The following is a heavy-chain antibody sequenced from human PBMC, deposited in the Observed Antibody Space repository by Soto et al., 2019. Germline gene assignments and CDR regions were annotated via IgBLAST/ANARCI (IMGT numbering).Heavy chain of an antibody. CDR1: GFTFSSYG. V-gene: IGHV3-30*18. Sequence: GGSLRLSCAASGFTFSSYGMHWVRQAPGKGLEWVAVISYDGSNKYYADSVKGRFTISRDNSKNTLYLQMNSLRAEDTAVYYCAKAYYYGSGSEPGAFDIWGQGTMVTVSS. CDR3: AKAYYYGSGSEPGAFDI. CDR2: ISYDGSNK. J-gene: IGHJ3*02. D-gene: IGHD3-10*01.